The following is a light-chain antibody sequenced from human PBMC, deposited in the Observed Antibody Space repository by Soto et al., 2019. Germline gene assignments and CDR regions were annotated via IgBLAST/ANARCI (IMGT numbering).Light chain of an antibody. J-gene: IGLJ1*01. V-gene: IGLV2-14*01. CDR2: DVR. CDR1: SSDVGGYNY. Sequence: QSVLTQPAPVSGSPGQSITISCTGNSSDVGGYNYVSWYQQHPGKAPKLMIYDVRNRPSGVSNRFSGSKSVNTASLTISGLQAEDEADYYCSSYTTISTYVFGTGTKVTVL. CDR3: SSYTTISTYV.